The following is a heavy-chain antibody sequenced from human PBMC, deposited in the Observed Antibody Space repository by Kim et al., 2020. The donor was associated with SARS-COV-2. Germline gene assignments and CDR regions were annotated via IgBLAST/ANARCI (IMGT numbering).Heavy chain of an antibody. J-gene: IGHJ4*02. D-gene: IGHD1-26*01. V-gene: IGHV3-30*02. Sequence: ADSVKGRFTIARDNSKNTLYLQMNSLRAEDTAVYYCAKGSKQWELLAFDYWGQGTLVTVSS. CDR3: AKGSKQWELLAFDY.